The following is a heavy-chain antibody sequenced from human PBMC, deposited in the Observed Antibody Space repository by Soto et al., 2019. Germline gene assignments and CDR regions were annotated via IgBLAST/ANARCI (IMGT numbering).Heavy chain of an antibody. CDR3: AGLGSGWQSEYFDN. Sequence: VQLVQSGADVKKPGSSVKVSCKAYGDTFSSYTINWVRQAPGQGLEWMGRLIPLLDLANYTQKFQGRVTITADKSTNTAYMELANLRSEDTAVYYCAGLGSGWQSEYFDNWGQGPLVTVSS. V-gene: IGHV1-69*02. J-gene: IGHJ1*01. CDR2: LIPLLDLA. D-gene: IGHD6-19*01. CDR1: GDTFSSYT.